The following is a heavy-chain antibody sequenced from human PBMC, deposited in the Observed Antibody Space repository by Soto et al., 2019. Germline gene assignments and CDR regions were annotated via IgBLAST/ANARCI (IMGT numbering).Heavy chain of an antibody. Sequence: QVHLVQSGAEVKKPGASVNVSCQASGSITNHHMHWVRQAPGQELEWMGIFNPSGLSTTYAQKFQGRVTITRDTSTSTVYMELSSLTSEDTAVYFCAKVTHRGPIAVAGPLGSWGQGTLVIVSS. CDR1: GSITNHH. J-gene: IGHJ4*02. D-gene: IGHD6-19*01. V-gene: IGHV1-46*01. CDR2: FNPSGLST. CDR3: AKVTHRGPIAVAGPLGS.